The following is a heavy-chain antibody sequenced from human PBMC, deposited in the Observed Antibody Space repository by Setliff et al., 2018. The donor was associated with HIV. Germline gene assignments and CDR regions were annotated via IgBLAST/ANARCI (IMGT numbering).Heavy chain of an antibody. CDR2: INHSGST. J-gene: IGHJ6*03. D-gene: IGHD3-22*01. Sequence: SETLSLTCAVYGGSFSGYYWSWIRQPPGKGLEWIGEINHSGSTNYNPSLKSRVTILVDTSKNQFSLKLSSVTAADTAVYYCARAASYYDSSGYYYMDVWGKGTTVTVSS. CDR1: GGSFSGYY. CDR3: ARAASYYDSSGYYYMDV. V-gene: IGHV4-34*01.